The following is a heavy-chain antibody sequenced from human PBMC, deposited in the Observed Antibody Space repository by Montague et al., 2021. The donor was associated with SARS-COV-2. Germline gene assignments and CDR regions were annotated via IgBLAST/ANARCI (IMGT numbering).Heavy chain of an antibody. J-gene: IGHJ3*02. V-gene: IGHV4-39*01. D-gene: IGHD3-10*01. Sequence: SETLSLTCTVSGGSITRNYYWGWIRQPPGKGLEWVGNIYYSGTTXXNPSLKCRVTISVDASKNQFSLNLTSVTAADTAVYYCARPLVRGAPKAFDIWGQGALVIVSS. CDR2: IYYSGTT. CDR1: GGSITRNYY. CDR3: ARPLVRGAPKAFDI.